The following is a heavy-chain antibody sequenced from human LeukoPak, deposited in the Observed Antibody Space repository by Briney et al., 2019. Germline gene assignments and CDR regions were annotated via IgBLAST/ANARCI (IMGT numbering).Heavy chain of an antibody. Sequence: PGGSLRLSCAASGFTFSKYWMLWVRQAPGKGLESVSRINTDGTVTTYADSVKGRFTVSRDNSKNTLYLQMNSLRAEDTAVYYCAKDRGYCSSTSCPVDYWGQGTLVTVSS. CDR1: GFTFSKYW. D-gene: IGHD2-2*01. V-gene: IGHV3-74*01. CDR3: AKDRGYCSSTSCPVDY. CDR2: INTDGTVT. J-gene: IGHJ4*02.